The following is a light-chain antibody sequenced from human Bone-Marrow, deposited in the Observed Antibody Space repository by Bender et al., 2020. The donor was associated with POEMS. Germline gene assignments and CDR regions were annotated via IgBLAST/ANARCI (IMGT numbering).Light chain of an antibody. CDR1: IIRGKS. CDR3: QAWDSRKV. V-gene: IGLV3-21*02. Sequence: SYVLTQPPSVSVAPGQTARITCGGSIIRGKSVHWYQQKPGQAPVLVVYDDSDRPSGIPERFSGSNSGNTATLTISGTQAMDEADYYCQAWDSRKVFGGGTKLTVL. J-gene: IGLJ3*02. CDR2: DDS.